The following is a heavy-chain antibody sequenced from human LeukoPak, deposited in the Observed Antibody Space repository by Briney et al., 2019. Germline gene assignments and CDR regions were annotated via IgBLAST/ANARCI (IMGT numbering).Heavy chain of an antibody. CDR1: GFTFSSYS. V-gene: IGHV3-48*04. D-gene: IGHD3-10*01. J-gene: IGHJ5*02. CDR3: ARRRENYYGSGSYLYGEFGFDP. CDR2: ISSSSSTI. Sequence: GGSLRLSCAASGFTFSSYSMNWVRQAPGKGLEWVSYISSSSSTIYYADSVKGRFTISRDNAKNSLYLQMNSLRAEDTAVYYCARRRENYYGSGSYLYGEFGFDPWGQGTLVTVSS.